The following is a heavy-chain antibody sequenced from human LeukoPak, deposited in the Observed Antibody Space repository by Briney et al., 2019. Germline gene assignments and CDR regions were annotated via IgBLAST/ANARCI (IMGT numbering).Heavy chain of an antibody. Sequence: GGSLRLSCAASGFTFSSYAMSWVRQAPGKGLEWVSAISGSGGSTYYADSVKGRFTIPRDNSKNTLYLQMNSLRAEDTAVYYRAKSKLWELLPFDYWGQGTLVTVSS. CDR1: GFTFSSYA. V-gene: IGHV3-23*01. CDR2: ISGSGGST. CDR3: AKSKLWELLPFDY. D-gene: IGHD1-26*01. J-gene: IGHJ4*02.